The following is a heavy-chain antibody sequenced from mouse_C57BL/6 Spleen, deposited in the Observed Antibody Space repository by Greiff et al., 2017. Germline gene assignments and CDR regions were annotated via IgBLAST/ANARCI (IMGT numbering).Heavy chain of an antibody. J-gene: IGHJ4*01. CDR1: GFSLTSYG. Sequence: VKLVESGPGLVQPSQSLSITCTVSGFSLTSYGVHWVRQSPGKGLEWLGVIWRGGSTDDNAAFMSRLSITKDNSKSQVFFKMNSLQADDTAIYYCAKPKAYGSIPYAMDYWGQGTSVTVSS. CDR3: AKPKAYGSIPYAMDY. CDR2: IWRGGST. V-gene: IGHV2-5*01. D-gene: IGHD1-1*01.